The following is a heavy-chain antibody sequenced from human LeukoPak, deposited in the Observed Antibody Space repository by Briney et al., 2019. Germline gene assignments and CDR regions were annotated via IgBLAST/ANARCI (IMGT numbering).Heavy chain of an antibody. J-gene: IGHJ3*02. V-gene: IGHV4-39*01. D-gene: IGHD3-10*01. Sequence: SETLSLTCTVSGGSISSSSYYWGWIRQPPGKGLEWIGSIYYSGSTYYNPSLKSRVTISVDTSKNQFSLKLSSVTAADTAVYYCATSPLWFGELVGAFDIWGQGTMVTVSS. CDR1: GGSISSSSYY. CDR2: IYYSGST. CDR3: ATSPLWFGELVGAFDI.